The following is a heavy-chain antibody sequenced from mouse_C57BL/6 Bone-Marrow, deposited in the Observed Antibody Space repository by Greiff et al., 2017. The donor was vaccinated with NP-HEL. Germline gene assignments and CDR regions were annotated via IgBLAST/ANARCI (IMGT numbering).Heavy chain of an antibody. CDR1: GYAFSSSW. J-gene: IGHJ3*01. CDR2: IYPGDGDT. V-gene: IGHV1-82*01. Sequence: QVQLQQSGPELVKPGASVKISCKASGYAFSSSWMNWVKQRPGKGLEWIGRIYPGDGDTNYNGKFKGKATLTADKSSSTAYMQLSSLTSEYSAVYFCARSLIYYYGSSPFAYWGQGTLVTVSA. CDR3: ARSLIYYYGSSPFAY. D-gene: IGHD1-1*01.